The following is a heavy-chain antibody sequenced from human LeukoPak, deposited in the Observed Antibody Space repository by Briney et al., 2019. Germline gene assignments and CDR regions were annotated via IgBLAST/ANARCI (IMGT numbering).Heavy chain of an antibody. CDR1: GYTFTSYG. D-gene: IGHD1-26*01. J-gene: IGHJ4*02. Sequence: ASVKVSCKASGYTFTSYGVSWVRQAPGQGLEWMGWISAYNGNTNYAQNLQGRVTMTTDTSTSTAHMELRSLRSDDTAVYYCARDAHQSGSYNFDYWGQGTLVTVSS. V-gene: IGHV1-18*01. CDR2: ISAYNGNT. CDR3: ARDAHQSGSYNFDY.